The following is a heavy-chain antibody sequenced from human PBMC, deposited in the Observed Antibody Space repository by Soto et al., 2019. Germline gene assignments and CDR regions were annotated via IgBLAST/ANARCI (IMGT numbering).Heavy chain of an antibody. CDR3: AREATVTRAGFDY. Sequence: PSETLSLTCTVSGGSISSYYWSWIRQPPGKGLEWIGYIYYSGSTNYNPSLKSRVTISVDTSKNQFSLKLSSVTAADTAVYYCAREATVTRAGFDYWGQGTLVTVSS. D-gene: IGHD4-17*01. J-gene: IGHJ4*02. V-gene: IGHV4-59*01. CDR2: IYYSGST. CDR1: GGSISSYY.